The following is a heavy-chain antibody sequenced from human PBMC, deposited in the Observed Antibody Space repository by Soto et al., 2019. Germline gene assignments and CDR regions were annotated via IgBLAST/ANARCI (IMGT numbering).Heavy chain of an antibody. V-gene: IGHV1-18*01. Sequence: ASVKVSCKASGYTFTSYGISWVRQAPGQGLEWMGWISAYNGNTNYAQKLQGRVTMTTDTSTSTAYMELRSLRSDDTAVYYCARMKEYYDSSGYPRDYFDYWGQGTLVTVSS. CDR1: GYTFTSYG. J-gene: IGHJ4*02. CDR2: ISAYNGNT. CDR3: ARMKEYYDSSGYPRDYFDY. D-gene: IGHD3-22*01.